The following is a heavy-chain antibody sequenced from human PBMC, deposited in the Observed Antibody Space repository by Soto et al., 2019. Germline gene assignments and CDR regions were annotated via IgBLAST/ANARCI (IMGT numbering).Heavy chain of an antibody. J-gene: IGHJ4*02. Sequence: SETLSLTCTVSGGSISGSSYYWGWIRQPPGKGLEWIGAIYYTGRTYYKPSLKSRVTISVDTSKNQFSLKLNSVSAADTAVYYCASGGEGSIAVAGWGQGTLVTVS. CDR3: ASGGEGSIAVAG. CDR1: GGSISGSSYY. D-gene: IGHD6-19*01. V-gene: IGHV4-39*01. CDR2: IYYTGRT.